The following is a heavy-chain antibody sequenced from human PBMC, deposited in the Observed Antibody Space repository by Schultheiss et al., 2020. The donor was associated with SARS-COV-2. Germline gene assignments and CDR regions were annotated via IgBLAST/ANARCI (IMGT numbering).Heavy chain of an antibody. Sequence: SETLSLTCTVSGGSISSYYWSWIRQPPGKGLEWIGYIYYSGSTNYNPSLKSRVTISVDTSKNQFSLKLSSVTAADTALYHCARDGYYRDSSGFSFSYYHYYMDVWGKGTTVTVSS. CDR2: IYYSGST. V-gene: IGHV4-59*01. J-gene: IGHJ6*03. CDR1: GGSISSYY. CDR3: ARDGYYRDSSGFSFSYYHYYMDV. D-gene: IGHD3-22*01.